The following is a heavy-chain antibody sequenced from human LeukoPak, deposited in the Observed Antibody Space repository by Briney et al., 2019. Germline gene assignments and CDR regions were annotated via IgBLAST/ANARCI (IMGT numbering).Heavy chain of an antibody. CDR3: ASVYKHGMDV. V-gene: IGHV1-2*06. CDR1: GYTFTGYY. J-gene: IGHJ6*02. D-gene: IGHD5-24*01. Sequence: ASVKVSCKASGYTFTGYYMHWVRQAPGQGLEWMGRINPNSGGTNYAQKFQGRVTMTRDTSISTAYMELSSLRSEDTAVYYCASVYKHGMDVWGQGTTVTVSS. CDR2: INPNSGGT.